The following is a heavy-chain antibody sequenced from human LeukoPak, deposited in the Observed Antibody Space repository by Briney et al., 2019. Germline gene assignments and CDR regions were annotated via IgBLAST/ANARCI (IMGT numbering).Heavy chain of an antibody. Sequence: QAGGSLRLSCAASGFTFSSYEMNWVRQAPGKGLEWVALISYDGSNKYYTDSVKGRFTISRDNSKNTLYLQMNSLRAEDTAVYYCAKGDSSSWYWGYYGMDVWGQGTTVTVSS. D-gene: IGHD6-13*01. CDR1: GFTFSSYE. CDR3: AKGDSSSWYWGYYGMDV. J-gene: IGHJ6*02. CDR2: ISYDGSNK. V-gene: IGHV3-30*18.